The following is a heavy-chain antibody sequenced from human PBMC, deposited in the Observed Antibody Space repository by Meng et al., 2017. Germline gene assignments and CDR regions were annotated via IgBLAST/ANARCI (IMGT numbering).Heavy chain of an antibody. V-gene: IGHV1-46*01. CDR1: RYTFTSYD. CDR3: ASSSGWGDPVYDY. CDR2: INPSGGST. Sequence: VQLVQHGAGVKRPGASWTVSWKASRYTFTSYDMHWVRPDPGQGIKWMGIINPSGGSTSYAQKFQGRVTMTRDTSTSTVYMELSSLRSEDTAVYYCASSSGWGDPVYDYWGQGTLVTVSS. J-gene: IGHJ4*02. D-gene: IGHD2-21*01.